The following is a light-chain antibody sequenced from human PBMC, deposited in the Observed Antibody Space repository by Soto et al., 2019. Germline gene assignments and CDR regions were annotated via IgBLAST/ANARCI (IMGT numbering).Light chain of an antibody. CDR1: QDIKNY. Sequence: DIQMTQSPSSLSASVGDRVTITCQASQDIKNYLNWYQQKPGKAPKLLIYEASNLETGVPSRFSGRGSGRSSTFTISSLQPGDIATYYCQQCDDFITFGGGTRME. CDR3: QQCDDFIT. V-gene: IGKV1-33*01. CDR2: EAS. J-gene: IGKJ4*01.